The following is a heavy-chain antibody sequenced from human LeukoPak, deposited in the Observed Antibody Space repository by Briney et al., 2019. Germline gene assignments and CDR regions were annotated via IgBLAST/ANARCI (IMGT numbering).Heavy chain of an antibody. J-gene: IGHJ4*02. V-gene: IGHV4-34*01. Sequence: SETLSLTCAVYGGSFSGYYWSWIRQPPWKGLEWIGEINHSGSNNYNPSLKRRVTISVDTSKNQYSLKLSSETAADTAVYSCARAPSSGSYSFYFDYWGQGTLVTVSS. CDR2: INHSGSN. CDR1: GGSFSGYY. CDR3: ARAPSSGSYSFYFDY. D-gene: IGHD1-26*01.